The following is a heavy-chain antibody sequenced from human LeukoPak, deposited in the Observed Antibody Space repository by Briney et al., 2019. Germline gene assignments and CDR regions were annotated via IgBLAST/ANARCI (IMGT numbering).Heavy chain of an antibody. V-gene: IGHV1-46*01. Sequence: GASVKVSCKASGYTFTSYDINWVRQAPGQGLEWMGIINPSGGSTSYAQKFQGRVTMTRDTSTSTVYMELSSLRSEDTAVYYCAREIAVATLVVVRHPFSFDYWGQGTLVTVSS. CDR1: GYTFTSYD. CDR2: INPSGGST. CDR3: AREIAVATLVVVRHPFSFDY. J-gene: IGHJ4*02. D-gene: IGHD6-19*01.